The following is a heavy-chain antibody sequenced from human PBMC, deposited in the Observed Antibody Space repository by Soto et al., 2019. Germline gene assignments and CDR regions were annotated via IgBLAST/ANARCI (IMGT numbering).Heavy chain of an antibody. CDR2: IYSNGDT. CDR1: GFSVSSNY. CDR3: ARNSDSSPVPEADGV. D-gene: IGHD2-8*01. J-gene: IGHJ4*02. Sequence: EVQLVETGGGLIQPGGSLRLSCAASGFSVSSNYMTWVRQSPGKGLEWVSLIYSNGDTDYADSVKGRFSLSTDNFKNTLYLQMNNLWAEHTSVYHCARNSDSSPVPEADGVWGRGTLVTVSS. V-gene: IGHV3-53*02.